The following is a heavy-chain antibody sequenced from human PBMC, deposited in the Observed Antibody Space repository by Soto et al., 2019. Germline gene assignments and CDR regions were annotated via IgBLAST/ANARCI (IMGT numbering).Heavy chain of an antibody. J-gene: IGHJ3*02. CDR1: GGTFSSCA. D-gene: IGHD5-18*01. CDR3: ARSVGGYSYGLDASDI. Sequence: QVQLVQSGAEVKKPGSSVKVSCKASGGTFSSCAISWVRQAPGQGLEWMGGIIPIFGTANYAQKFQGRVTITADESTSTAYMELSSLRSEDTAVYYCARSVGGYSYGLDASDIWGQGTMVTVSS. CDR2: IIPIFGTA. V-gene: IGHV1-69*01.